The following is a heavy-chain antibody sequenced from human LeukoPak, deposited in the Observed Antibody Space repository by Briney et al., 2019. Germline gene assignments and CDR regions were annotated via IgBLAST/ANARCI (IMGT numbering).Heavy chain of an antibody. V-gene: IGHV1-18*01. D-gene: IGHD3-3*01. CDR3: ASMIKDDFWSGYPYYFDY. Sequence: VASVKVSCKASGYTFTSYGISWVRQAPGQGLEWMRWISAYNGNTNYAQKLQGRVTMTTDTSTSTAYMELRSLRSDDTAVYYCASMIKDDFWSGYPYYFDYWGQGTLVTVSS. J-gene: IGHJ4*02. CDR1: GYTFTSYG. CDR2: ISAYNGNT.